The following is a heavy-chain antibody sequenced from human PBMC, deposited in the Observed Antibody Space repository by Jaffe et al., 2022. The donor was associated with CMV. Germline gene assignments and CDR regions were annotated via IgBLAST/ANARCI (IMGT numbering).Heavy chain of an antibody. CDR1: GFTFSSYG. CDR2: IWYDGSNK. V-gene: IGHV3-33*08. CDR3: ARETGKDYYYYMDV. J-gene: IGHJ6*03. Sequence: QVQLVESGGGVVQPGRSLRLSCAASGFTFSSYGMHWVRQAPGKGLEWVAVIWYDGSNKYYADSVKGRFTISRDNSKNTLYLQMNSLRAEDTAVYYCARETGKDYYYYMDVWGKGTTVTVSS.